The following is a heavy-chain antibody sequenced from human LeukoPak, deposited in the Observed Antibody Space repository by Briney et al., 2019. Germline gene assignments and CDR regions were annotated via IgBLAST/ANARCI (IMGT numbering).Heavy chain of an antibody. D-gene: IGHD5-24*01. CDR2: LYTSENT. Sequence: SETLALTCTDSRGSISSYYWSWIRQPPGKGLEWIGYLYTSENTNYNPSLKSRVTMSLDTSKNQISLKLSSVTAADTAVYYCARGDDYNPDPLAYWGQETLVTVSS. CDR3: ARGDDYNPDPLAY. J-gene: IGHJ4*02. V-gene: IGHV4-4*09. CDR1: RGSISSYY.